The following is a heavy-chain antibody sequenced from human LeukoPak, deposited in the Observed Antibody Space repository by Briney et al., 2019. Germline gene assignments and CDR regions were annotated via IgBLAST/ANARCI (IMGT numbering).Heavy chain of an antibody. CDR3: ARRDYGGKHFDY. CDR1: GYSFTSYW. D-gene: IGHD4-23*01. V-gene: IGHV5-51*01. J-gene: IGHJ4*02. CDR2: IYPGDSDT. Sequence: GESLKISCKTSGYSFTSYWITWVRQMPGKGLEWMGIIYPGDSDTTYSPSFQGQVTISADKSINTACLQWSSLKASDTAMYYCARRDYGGKHFDYWGQGTLVTVSS.